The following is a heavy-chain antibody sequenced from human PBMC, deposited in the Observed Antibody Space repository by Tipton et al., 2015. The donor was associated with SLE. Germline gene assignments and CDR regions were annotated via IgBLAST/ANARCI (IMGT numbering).Heavy chain of an antibody. CDR3: AREVSSVVRGVIRY. D-gene: IGHD3-10*01. Sequence: GSLRLSCAASGFTFSSYSMNWVRQAPGKGLEWVSSISSSSSYIYYADSVKGRFTISRDNAKNSLYLQMNSLRAEDTAVYYCAREVSSVVRGVIRYWGQGTRVTVSS. CDR1: GFTFSSYS. J-gene: IGHJ4*02. V-gene: IGHV3-21*01. CDR2: ISSSSSYI.